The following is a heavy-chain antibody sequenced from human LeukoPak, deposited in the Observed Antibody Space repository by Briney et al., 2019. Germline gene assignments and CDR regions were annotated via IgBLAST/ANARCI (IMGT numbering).Heavy chain of an antibody. CDR3: ARDGSKPVVPASFDY. V-gene: IGHV4-4*07. CDR2: IHTSGST. CDR1: GGSTSNYF. Sequence: SETLFLTCTVSGGSTSNYFCTWLRQSAGKGLEWIGRIHTSGSTNYNPSLKSRVSMSVDTSKNQFSLKLSSVTAADTAVYYCARDGSKPVVPASFDYWGQGTLVTVSS. J-gene: IGHJ4*02. D-gene: IGHD2-2*01.